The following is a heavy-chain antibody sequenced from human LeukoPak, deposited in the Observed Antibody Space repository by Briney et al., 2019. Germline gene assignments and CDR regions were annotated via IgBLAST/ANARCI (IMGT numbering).Heavy chain of an antibody. Sequence: SSETLSLTCTVSGGSISSYYWSWIRQPPGKGLEWIGYIYFSGSTNYNPSLKSRVTISVDTSKNQFSLKLSSVTAADTAVYYCTSSDYSSDMDVWGQGTTVTASS. J-gene: IGHJ6*02. CDR3: TSSDYSSDMDV. D-gene: IGHD6-25*01. V-gene: IGHV4-59*01. CDR2: IYFSGST. CDR1: GGSISSYY.